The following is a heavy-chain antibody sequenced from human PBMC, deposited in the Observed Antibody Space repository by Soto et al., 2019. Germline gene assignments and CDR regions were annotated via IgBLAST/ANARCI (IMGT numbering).Heavy chain of an antibody. D-gene: IGHD6-19*01. CDR3: AKVRWLDGGYFQH. CDR1: GFTFSSYA. Sequence: EVQLLESGGGLVQPGGSLRLSCAASGFTFSSYAMSWVRQAPGKGLEWVSAISGSGGSTYYADSVKGRFTISRDNSKNTLYLQMHSLRAEDTAVYYCAKVRWLDGGYFQHWGQGTLVTVSS. V-gene: IGHV3-23*01. CDR2: ISGSGGST. J-gene: IGHJ1*01.